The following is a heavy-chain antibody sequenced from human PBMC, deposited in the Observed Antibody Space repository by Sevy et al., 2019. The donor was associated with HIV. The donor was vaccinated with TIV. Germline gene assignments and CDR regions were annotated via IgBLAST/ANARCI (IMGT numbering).Heavy chain of an antibody. D-gene: IGHD5-12*01. J-gene: IGHJ4*02. CDR3: ARSIVATIPFDY. CDR1: GFTFSGYA. Sequence: GGSLRLSCAASGFTFSGYAMHWVRQAPGKGLEWVAVISYDGSSKYYADSVKGRFTISRDNSKNTLYLQMNSLRAEDTAVYYCARSIVATIPFDYWGQGTLVTVSS. CDR2: ISYDGSSK. V-gene: IGHV3-30*04.